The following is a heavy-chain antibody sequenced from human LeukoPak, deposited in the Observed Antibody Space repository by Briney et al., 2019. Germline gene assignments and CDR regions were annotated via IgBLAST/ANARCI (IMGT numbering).Heavy chain of an antibody. CDR3: AKDNSPYSKSWRQFFQH. V-gene: IGHV3-23*01. CDR1: GFTFSSYA. J-gene: IGHJ1*01. D-gene: IGHD6-13*01. CDR2: ISDSGGST. Sequence: GGSLRLSCAASGFTFSSYAMSWVRQAPGKGLEWVSIISDSGGSTYYAYSVKGRFTISRDNSKNTLYLQMNSLRDEDTAVYYCAKDNSPYSKSWRQFFQHWGQGTLVTVSS.